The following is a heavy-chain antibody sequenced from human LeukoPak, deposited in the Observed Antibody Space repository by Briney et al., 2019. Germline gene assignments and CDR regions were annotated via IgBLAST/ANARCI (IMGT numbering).Heavy chain of an antibody. Sequence: PGGSLRLSCAASGFPFTNYWMHWVRQAPGMGLVRVSRLPPDELGIIYADSVKGRFTVSRGNAKNTVYLQMNNLRVDDTAMYYCVGTIASRGSEYWGQGALVTVSS. J-gene: IGHJ4*02. V-gene: IGHV3-74*01. CDR2: LPPDELGI. D-gene: IGHD6-6*01. CDR3: VGTIASRGSEY. CDR1: GFPFTNYW.